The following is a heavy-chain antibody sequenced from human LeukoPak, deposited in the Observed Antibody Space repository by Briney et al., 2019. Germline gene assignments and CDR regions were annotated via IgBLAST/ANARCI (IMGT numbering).Heavy chain of an antibody. Sequence: GGSLRLSRAVSGFTFSNYWMSWVRQAPGRGLEWVANIKQDGSMTQYADSVRGRFTISRDNAKSSAYLQMSSLKAEDSAIYYCARDESGGYYVYWGQGTLVTVSS. V-gene: IGHV3-7*01. D-gene: IGHD4-23*01. J-gene: IGHJ4*02. CDR2: IKQDGSMT. CDR3: ARDESGGYYVY. CDR1: GFTFSNYW.